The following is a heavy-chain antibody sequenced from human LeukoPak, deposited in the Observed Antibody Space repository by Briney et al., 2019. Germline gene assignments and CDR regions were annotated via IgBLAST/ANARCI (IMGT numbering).Heavy chain of an antibody. Sequence: ASVKVSCKASGYAFTSHGISWVRQAPGQGLEWMGWISGYNGNTKYAQKLQGRVTMTTDTSTSTAYMELRSLKSDDTAVYYCARVIKFWDCGDFEYFDYWGQGTLVTVSS. CDR1: GYAFTSHG. J-gene: IGHJ4*02. CDR3: ARVIKFWDCGDFEYFDY. V-gene: IGHV1-18*01. CDR2: ISGYNGNT. D-gene: IGHD4-17*01.